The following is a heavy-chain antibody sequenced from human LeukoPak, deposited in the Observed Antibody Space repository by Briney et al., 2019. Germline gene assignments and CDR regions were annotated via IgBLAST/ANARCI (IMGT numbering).Heavy chain of an antibody. D-gene: IGHD3-22*01. V-gene: IGHV4-59*01. CDR2: IYYSGST. CDR3: ARGYYYDSSGPEFDY. J-gene: IGHJ4*02. Sequence: PSETLSLTCTVSGDSIRSYYWSWIRQPPGKGLEWIGYIYYSGSTNYNPSLKSRVTISVDTSKNQFSLKLSSVTAADTAVYYCARGYYYDSSGPEFDYWGQGSLVTVSS. CDR1: GDSIRSYY.